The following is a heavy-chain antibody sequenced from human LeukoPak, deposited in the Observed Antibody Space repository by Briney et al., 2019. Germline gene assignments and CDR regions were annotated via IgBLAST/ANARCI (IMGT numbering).Heavy chain of an antibody. V-gene: IGHV1-2*02. CDR2: INPNSGGT. CDR3: ARAPVNIDGLDC. D-gene: IGHD2/OR15-2a*01. CDR1: GYTFTGYY. Sequence: ASVNVSCKASGYTFTGYYMDGVRQAPGQGLEWMGWINPNSGGTNYAQKFQGRVTMTRDTSISTAYMELSRLRSDDTAVYYCARAPVNIDGLDCCGQGPLVTVSS. J-gene: IGHJ4*02.